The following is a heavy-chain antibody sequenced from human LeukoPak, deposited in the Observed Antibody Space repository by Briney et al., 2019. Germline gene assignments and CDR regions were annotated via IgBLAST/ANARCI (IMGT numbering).Heavy chain of an antibody. CDR1: GVTFSSYW. J-gene: IGHJ5*02. V-gene: IGHV3-74*01. D-gene: IGHD3-10*01. CDR3: ATVRSGSWDWFDP. Sequence: PGGSLRLSCAASGVTFSSYWMHWVRQAPGKGRGWVSRINGDGSTTTYVDSGQGRFTIYRDNAKNTVYLQMNSLRVEDTAVYYCATVRSGSWDWFDPWGQGTLVTVSS. CDR2: INGDGSTT.